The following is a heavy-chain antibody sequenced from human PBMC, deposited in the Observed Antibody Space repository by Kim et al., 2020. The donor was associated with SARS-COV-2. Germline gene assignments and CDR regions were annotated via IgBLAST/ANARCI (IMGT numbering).Heavy chain of an antibody. J-gene: IGHJ4*02. CDR3: TTADRSILDY. CDR2: GTT. V-gene: IGHV3-15*01. Sequence: GTTDFAAPVKGRFTISRDDSKNTLDLLMNSLKTEDTAVYYCTTADRSILDYWGQGTLVTVSS. D-gene: IGHD2-15*01.